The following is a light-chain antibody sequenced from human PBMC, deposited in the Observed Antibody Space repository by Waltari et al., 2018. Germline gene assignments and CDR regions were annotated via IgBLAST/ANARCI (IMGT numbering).Light chain of an antibody. J-gene: IGKJ1*01. CDR1: QGISNY. V-gene: IGKV1-9*01. CDR3: QQLNSYQWA. CDR2: AAS. Sequence: IQLTQSPSPLSASVGARVTITYRASQGISNYLAWYQQKPGKAPKLLSYAASTLQRGVPSRFSGSGSGTDFTLTISSLQPEDFATYYCQQLNSYQWAFGQGTKVAIK.